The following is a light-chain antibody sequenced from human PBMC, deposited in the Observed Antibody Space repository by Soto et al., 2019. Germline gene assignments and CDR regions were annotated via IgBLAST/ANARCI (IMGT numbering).Light chain of an antibody. J-gene: IGKJ3*01. V-gene: IGKV1-5*03. CDR3: QQAFT. CDR1: QSLSSW. CDR2: KAS. Sequence: DIQMTQSPSTLSASVGDRVTITCRASQSLSSWLAWYQQKPGKAPKLLIYKASSLESGVPSRFSGSGSGTEFTLTISSLQPDDFSRYYCQQAFTFGPGTKVDIK.